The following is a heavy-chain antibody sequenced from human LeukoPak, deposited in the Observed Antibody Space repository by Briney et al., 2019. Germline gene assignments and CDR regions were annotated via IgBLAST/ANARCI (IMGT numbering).Heavy chain of an antibody. CDR3: ARLEMETSRSPSDY. Sequence: GASVKVSCRASGYTFTDYFIHWVRQAPGQGLEWMGLINPNTGDTHYAQKFQGRVTMTRDTSITTAYMDLSRLRSDDTAVYYCARLEMETSRSPSDYWGQGTMVTVSS. CDR2: INPNTGDT. D-gene: IGHD2-8*01. V-gene: IGHV1-2*02. CDR1: GYTFTDYF. J-gene: IGHJ4*02.